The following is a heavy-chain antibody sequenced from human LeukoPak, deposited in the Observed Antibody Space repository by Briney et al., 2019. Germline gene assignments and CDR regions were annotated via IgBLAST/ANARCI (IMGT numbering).Heavy chain of an antibody. CDR3: ARLALYAPYYYDSSGYLYFDY. CDR1: GFTFSSYS. V-gene: IGHV3-21*01. CDR2: ISSSSSYI. Sequence: GGSLRLSCAASGFTFSSYSMNWVRQAPGKGLEWVSSISSSSSYIYYADSVKGRFTISRDNAKNSLYLQMNSLRAEDTAVYYCARLALYAPYYYDSSGYLYFDYWGQGTLVTVSS. D-gene: IGHD3-22*01. J-gene: IGHJ4*02.